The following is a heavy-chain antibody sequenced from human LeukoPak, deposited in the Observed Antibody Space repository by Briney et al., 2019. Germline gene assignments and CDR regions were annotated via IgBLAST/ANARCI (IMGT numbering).Heavy chain of an antibody. V-gene: IGHV1-46*01. J-gene: IGHJ6*03. Sequence: ASVKVSCKASGYTFTSYYMHWVRQAPGQGLEWMGIINPSGGSTSYAQKFQGRVTMTRDMSTSTVYMELSSLRSEDTAVYYCARGEMGSYYYYYMDVWGKGTTVTVSS. CDR3: ARGEMGSYYYYYMDV. D-gene: IGHD5-24*01. CDR1: GYTFTSYY. CDR2: INPSGGST.